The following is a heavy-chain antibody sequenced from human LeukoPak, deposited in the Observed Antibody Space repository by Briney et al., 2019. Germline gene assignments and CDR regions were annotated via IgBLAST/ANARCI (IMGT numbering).Heavy chain of an antibody. CDR2: ISSSGSTI. Sequence: GGSLRLSCAASGFTFSSYSMNWVRQAPGKGLEWVPYISSSGSTIYYADSVKGRFTISRDNAKNSLYLQMDSLRAEDTAVYYCAELGITMIGGVWGKGTTVTISS. V-gene: IGHV3-48*04. CDR1: GFTFSSYS. J-gene: IGHJ6*04. CDR3: AELGITMIGGV. D-gene: IGHD3-10*02.